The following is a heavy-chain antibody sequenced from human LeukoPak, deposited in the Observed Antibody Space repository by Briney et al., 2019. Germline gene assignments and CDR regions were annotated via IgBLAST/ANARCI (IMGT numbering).Heavy chain of an antibody. J-gene: IGHJ6*03. CDR2: IKQDGSEK. D-gene: IGHD6-19*01. Sequence: GGSLRLSCAASGFTFSSYWMSWVRQAPGKGLEWVANIKQDGSEKYYVDSVKGRFTISRDNAKNSLYLQMNSLGAEDTAVYYCAREVSGYSSGWKGNYYYYMDVWGKGTTVTVSS. V-gene: IGHV3-7*01. CDR1: GFTFSSYW. CDR3: AREVSGYSSGWKGNYYYYMDV.